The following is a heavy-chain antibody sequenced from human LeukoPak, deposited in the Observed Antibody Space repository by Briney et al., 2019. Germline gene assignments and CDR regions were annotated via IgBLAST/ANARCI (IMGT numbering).Heavy chain of an antibody. CDR2: IKEDGSEK. V-gene: IGHV3-7*01. J-gene: IGHJ3*02. Sequence: GGTLRLSCAASGFTFSSYWMTWVRQAPGKGQESVANIKEDGSEKYYVDSVKGRVTISGDNDKNSLYLQMNSLRVEDTAVYYCARVGASHIWGQGTMVTVSS. CDR3: ARVGASHI. D-gene: IGHD1-26*01. CDR1: GFTFSSYW.